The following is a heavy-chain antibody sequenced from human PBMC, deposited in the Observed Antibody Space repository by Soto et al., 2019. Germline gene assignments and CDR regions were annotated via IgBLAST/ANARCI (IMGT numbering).Heavy chain of an antibody. CDR2: INHSGST. V-gene: IGHV4-34*01. CDR1: GGSFSGYY. Sequence: SETLSLTCAVYGGSFSGYYWSWIRQPPGKGLEWIGEINHSGSTNYNPSLKSRVTISVDTSKNQFSLKLSSATAADTAVYYCARGSRWGVAAAGFDYWGQGTLVTVSS. CDR3: ARGSRWGVAAAGFDY. J-gene: IGHJ4*02. D-gene: IGHD6-13*01.